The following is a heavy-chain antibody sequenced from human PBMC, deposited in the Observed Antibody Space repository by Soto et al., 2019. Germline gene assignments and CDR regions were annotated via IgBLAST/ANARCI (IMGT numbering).Heavy chain of an antibody. CDR3: ARDQNRDGYNHLGY. D-gene: IGHD5-12*01. CDR2: IYHSGST. J-gene: IGHJ4*02. Sequence: PSETLSLTCAVSGGSISSSNWWSWVRQPPGKGLEWIGEIYHSGSTNYNPSLKSRVTISVDKSKNQFSLKLSSVTAADTAVYYCARDQNRDGYNHLGYWGQGTLVTVSS. V-gene: IGHV4-4*02. CDR1: GGSISSSNW.